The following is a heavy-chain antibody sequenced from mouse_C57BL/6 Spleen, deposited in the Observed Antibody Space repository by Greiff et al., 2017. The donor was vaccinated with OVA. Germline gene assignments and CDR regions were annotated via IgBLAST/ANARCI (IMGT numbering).Heavy chain of an antibody. CDR2: IDPEDGET. J-gene: IGHJ3*01. CDR1: GFNIKDYY. Sequence: VQLQQSGAELVKPGASVKLSCTASGFNIKDYYMHWVKQRTEQGLAWIGRIDPEDGETKYAPKFQGKATITADTSSNTAYLQLSSLTSEDTAVYYCARSRNYGSSPWCAYWGQGTLVTVSA. CDR3: ARSRNYGSSPWCAY. D-gene: IGHD1-1*01. V-gene: IGHV14-2*01.